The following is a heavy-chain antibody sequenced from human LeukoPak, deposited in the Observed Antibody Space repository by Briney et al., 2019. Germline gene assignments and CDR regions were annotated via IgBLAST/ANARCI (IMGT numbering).Heavy chain of an antibody. CDR1: GFTFSSYW. J-gene: IGHJ6*03. CDR3: ARDRAATSRWEVDHNYYMDV. Sequence: GGSLRLSCAASGFTFSSYWMSWVRQAPGKGLEWVSYISSSGSTIYYADSVKGRFTISRDNAKNSLYLQMNSLRAEDTAVYYCARDRAATSRWEVDHNYYMDVWGKGTTVTVSS. D-gene: IGHD1-26*01. CDR2: ISSSGSTI. V-gene: IGHV3-48*04.